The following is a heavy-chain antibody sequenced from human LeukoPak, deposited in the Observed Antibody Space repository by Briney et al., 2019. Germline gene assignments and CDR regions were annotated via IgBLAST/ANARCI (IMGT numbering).Heavy chain of an antibody. D-gene: IGHD3-10*01. CDR2: INTNTGNP. V-gene: IGHV7-4-1*02. CDR3: ARAALLWFGEVIDY. CDR1: GYTFTSYD. J-gene: IGHJ4*02. Sequence: ASVKVSCKASGYTFTSYDINWVRQATGQGLEWMGWINTNTGNPTYAQGFTGRFVFSLDTSVSTAYLQISSLKAEDTAVYYCARAALLWFGEVIDYWGQGTLVTVSS.